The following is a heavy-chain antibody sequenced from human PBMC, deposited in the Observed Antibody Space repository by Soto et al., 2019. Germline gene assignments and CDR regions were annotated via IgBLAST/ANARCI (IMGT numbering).Heavy chain of an antibody. CDR2: IYTGEST. J-gene: IGHJ4*02. V-gene: IGHV3-66*01. CDR3: AREVSGYNIDY. Sequence: GGSLRLSCAASGLTVTDNYMSWVRQPPGKGLEWLSVIYTGESTYYADSVKGRFTISRDNSKNTLYLQMNSLRAEDTAVYYCAREVSGYNIDYWGQGALVTVSS. D-gene: IGHD3-3*01. CDR1: GLTVTDNY.